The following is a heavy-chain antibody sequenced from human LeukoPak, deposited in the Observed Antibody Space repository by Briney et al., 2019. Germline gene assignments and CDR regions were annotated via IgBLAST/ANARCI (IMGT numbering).Heavy chain of an antibody. CDR1: GGSISGSSYY. Sequence: PSETLSLTCTVSGGSISGSSYYWGWIRQPPGKGLEWIGSIYYSGSTYYNPSLKSRVTISVDTSKNQFSLKLNSVTSADTAVYYYARLPDSSSWFGYFDYWGQGTLVIVSS. CDR3: ARLPDSSSWFGYFDY. V-gene: IGHV4-39*01. CDR2: IYYSGST. J-gene: IGHJ4*02. D-gene: IGHD6-13*01.